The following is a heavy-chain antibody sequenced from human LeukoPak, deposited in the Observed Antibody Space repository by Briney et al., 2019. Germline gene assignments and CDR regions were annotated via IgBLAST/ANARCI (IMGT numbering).Heavy chain of an antibody. J-gene: IGHJ3*02. Sequence: QTGRSLRLSCAASGFTFSSYGMHWVRQAPGKGLEWVAVISYDGSNKYYADSVKGRFTISRDNSKNTLYLQMNSLRAEDPAVYYCAKADYYGDYGRRGAFDIWGQGTMVTVSS. CDR3: AKADYYGDYGRRGAFDI. V-gene: IGHV3-30*18. CDR1: GFTFSSYG. CDR2: ISYDGSNK. D-gene: IGHD4-17*01.